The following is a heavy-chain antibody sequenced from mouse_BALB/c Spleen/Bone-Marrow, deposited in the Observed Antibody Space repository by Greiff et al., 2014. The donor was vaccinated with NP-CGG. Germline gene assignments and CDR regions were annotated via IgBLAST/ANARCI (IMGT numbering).Heavy chain of an antibody. Sequence: EVKLLQSGADLVKPGASVKLSCTTSGFNIKDTYMHWVKQRPEQGLEWIGRIDPANGNTKYDPKFQGKATITADTSSNTAYLQLSRLTSEATTVYYCARWDYYASDYWGQGTTLTVSS. CDR2: IDPANGNT. J-gene: IGHJ2*01. D-gene: IGHD1-1*01. CDR1: GFNIKDTY. V-gene: IGHV14-3*02. CDR3: ARWDYYASDY.